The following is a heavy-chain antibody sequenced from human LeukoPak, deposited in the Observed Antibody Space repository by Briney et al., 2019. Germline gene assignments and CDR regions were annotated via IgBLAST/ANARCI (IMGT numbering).Heavy chain of an antibody. Sequence: SETLSLTCTVSGGSISTSYFWTWIRQSAGTGLEWIGRIYSSGSTTYNPSLKSRVTMSIDTSRNQFSLNLSSVTAADTAVYYCARDSSGYSSGWYYGGVDSWGQGTLVTVSS. D-gene: IGHD6-19*01. CDR1: GGSISTSYF. CDR3: ARDSSGYSSGWYYGGVDS. CDR2: IYSSGST. J-gene: IGHJ4*02. V-gene: IGHV4-4*07.